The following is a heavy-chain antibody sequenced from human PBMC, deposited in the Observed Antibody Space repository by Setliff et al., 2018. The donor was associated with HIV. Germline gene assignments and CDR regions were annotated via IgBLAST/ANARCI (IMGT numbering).Heavy chain of an antibody. D-gene: IGHD3-10*01. CDR2: IFYSGSA. V-gene: IGHV4-31*03. J-gene: IGHJ4*02. Sequence: SETLSLTCTVSSSSIRGGGYYWNWIRQHPGKGLEWIGYIFYSGSAYYNPSLKSRVTISMDTSNNRFSLRLTSVTAADTAVYYCAREGLWFGELSGAHDFWGQGTLVTVS. CDR3: AREGLWFGELSGAHDF. CDR1: SSSIRGGGYY.